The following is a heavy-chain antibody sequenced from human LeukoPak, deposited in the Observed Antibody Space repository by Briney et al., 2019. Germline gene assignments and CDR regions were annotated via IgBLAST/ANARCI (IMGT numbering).Heavy chain of an antibody. CDR1: GGSISSYY. J-gene: IGHJ6*03. V-gene: IGHV4-4*07. D-gene: IGHD2-2*02. Sequence: SETLSLTCTVSGGSISSYYWSWIRQPAGKGLEWIGRIYTSGSTNYNPSLKSRVTMSVDTSKNQFSLKLSSVTAADTAVYYCARWSRDIVVVPAAIRPYYYYMDVWGKGTTVTVSS. CDR2: IYTSGST. CDR3: ARWSRDIVVVPAAIRPYYYYMDV.